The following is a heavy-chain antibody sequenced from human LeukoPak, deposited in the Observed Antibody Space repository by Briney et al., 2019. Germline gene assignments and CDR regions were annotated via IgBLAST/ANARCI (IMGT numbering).Heavy chain of an antibody. CDR2: ISGSGGST. CDR1: AFTFSNYA. V-gene: IGHV3-23*01. J-gene: IGHJ4*02. Sequence: GGSLRLSCAASAFTFSNYAMTWVRQAPGEGLEWVSTISGSGGSTYYADSVKGRFTISRDNSKNTLYLQMNSLRAEDTAVYYCAKVRGYSYGYPFDYWGQGTLVTVSS. D-gene: IGHD5-18*01. CDR3: AKVRGYSYGYPFDY.